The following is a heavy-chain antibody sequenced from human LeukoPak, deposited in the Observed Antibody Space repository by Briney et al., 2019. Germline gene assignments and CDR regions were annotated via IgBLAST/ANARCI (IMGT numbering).Heavy chain of an antibody. CDR1: GFTFSSYA. CDR3: ARVDLDDGGPVDFDY. Sequence: GGSLRLSCAASGFTFSSYAMHWVRQAPGKGLEWVAVISYDGSNKYYADSVKGRFTISRDNSKNTLYLQMNSLRAEDTAVYYCARVDLDDGGPVDFDYWGQGTLVTVSS. CDR2: ISYDGSNK. V-gene: IGHV3-30-3*01. D-gene: IGHD4-23*01. J-gene: IGHJ4*02.